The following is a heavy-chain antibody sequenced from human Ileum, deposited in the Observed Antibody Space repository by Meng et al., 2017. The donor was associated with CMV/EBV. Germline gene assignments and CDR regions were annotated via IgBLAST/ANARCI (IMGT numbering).Heavy chain of an antibody. CDR3: AKEGWDRNYYFDF. D-gene: IGHD1-26*01. V-gene: IGHV3-30*02. J-gene: IGHJ4*02. Sequence: GGSLRLSCTTSGFSLTTYGMHWVRQAPGKGPEWVAFIRKAGTHECYADSVKGRFTISRDNSKDTLYLQMNSLRVEDAAVYYCAKEGWDRNYYFDFWGQGTRVTVSS. CDR1: GFSLTTYG. CDR2: IRKAGTHE.